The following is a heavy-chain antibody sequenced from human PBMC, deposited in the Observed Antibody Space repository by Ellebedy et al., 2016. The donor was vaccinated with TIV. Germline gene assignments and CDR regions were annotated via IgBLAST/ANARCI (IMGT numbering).Heavy chain of an antibody. Sequence: GESLKISCAASVFTFSTAWMNWVRQAPGKGLEWVGLIKTKTDGGTTDYAAPVSGRVTISRDDSRHTVYLQMNSLETEDTAVYYCTENLAGDLFDYWGQGTLVTVSS. D-gene: IGHD3-16*01. CDR3: TENLAGDLFDY. CDR1: VFTFSTAW. V-gene: IGHV3-15*07. J-gene: IGHJ4*02. CDR2: IKTKTDGGTT.